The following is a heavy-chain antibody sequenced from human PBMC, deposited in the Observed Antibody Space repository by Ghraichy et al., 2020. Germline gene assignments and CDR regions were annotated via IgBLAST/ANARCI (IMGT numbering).Heavy chain of an antibody. V-gene: IGHV3-48*01. D-gene: IGHD1-26*01. CDR3: ARDFIMVGSPSIRKDFDY. CDR2: INRFSSTI. Sequence: GGSLRLSCAASGEKGRENRMKWVRQAPGKGLEWVADINRFSSTIYYAYSVKGRFTISRNNAKNSLYLQMNSLRAEDTAVYYCARDFIMVGSPSIRKDFDYWGQGTLVTVSS. CDR1: GEKGRENR. J-gene: IGHJ4*02.